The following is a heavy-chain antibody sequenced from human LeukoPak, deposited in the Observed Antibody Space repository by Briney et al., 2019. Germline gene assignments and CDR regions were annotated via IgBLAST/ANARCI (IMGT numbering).Heavy chain of an antibody. CDR2: IYSGGST. Sequence: PGGSLRLSCAASGFTLSSNYMSWVRPAPGKGRERGSVIYSGGSTYYTDSVKGRFTISIYNSKNTLYLEMNSLRACDTAVYHCARVRDGDYYDYWGQGTQVTVSS. D-gene: IGHD4-17*01. CDR3: ARVRDGDYYDY. CDR1: GFTLSSNY. V-gene: IGHV3-66*01. J-gene: IGHJ4*02.